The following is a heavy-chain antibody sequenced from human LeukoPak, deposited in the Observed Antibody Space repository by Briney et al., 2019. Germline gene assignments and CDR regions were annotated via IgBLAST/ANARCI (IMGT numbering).Heavy chain of an antibody. V-gene: IGHV4-39*07. J-gene: IGHJ1*01. CDR1: GGSISSRSYY. CDR3: ARVDSKGHPVGYFQH. CDR2: ISYSGST. Sequence: SETLSLTCTVPGGSISSRSYYWGCIRQPPGKGLEWIGSISYSGSTYYNPTLKSRVTISLDTSKNQFSLKLSSVTAADTAVYYCARVDSKGHPVGYFQHWGQGTLVTVSS.